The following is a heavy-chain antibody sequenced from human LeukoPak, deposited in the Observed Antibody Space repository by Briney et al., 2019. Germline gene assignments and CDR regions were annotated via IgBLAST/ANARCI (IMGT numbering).Heavy chain of an antibody. CDR3: ARYSYCGGDCYFNWFDP. Sequence: PSETLSLTCTVSGGSIIGYYWSWIRQPPGKGLEWIGYIYYSGSTNYNPSLKSRVTISVDTSKNQFSLKLSSVTAADTAVYYCARYSYCGGDCYFNWFDPWGQGTLVTVSS. D-gene: IGHD2-21*02. CDR1: GGSIIGYY. CDR2: IYYSGST. J-gene: IGHJ5*02. V-gene: IGHV4-59*01.